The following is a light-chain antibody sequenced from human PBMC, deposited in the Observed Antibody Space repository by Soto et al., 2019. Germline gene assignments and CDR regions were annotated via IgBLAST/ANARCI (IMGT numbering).Light chain of an antibody. CDR2: DAY. Sequence: EVVLTQSPVTLSLSPGERATLSCRASQSFRGLLAWYQQKPGQAPRLLIYDAYNRATGIPPRFSGSGSGTDFTLTISSLEPEDSAVYYCQQYNNWPPLTFGQGTRLEIK. CDR3: QQYNNWPPLT. CDR1: QSFRGL. V-gene: IGKV3-11*01. J-gene: IGKJ5*01.